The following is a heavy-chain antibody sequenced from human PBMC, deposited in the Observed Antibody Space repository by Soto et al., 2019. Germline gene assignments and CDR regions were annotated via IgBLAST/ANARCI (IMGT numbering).Heavy chain of an antibody. Sequence: QVQLQQWGAGLLKPSETLSLTCAVYGGSFSGYYWSWIRQPPGKGLEWIGEINHSGSTNYNPSLKSRVTISVDTSKNQFSLKLSSVTAADTAVYYCARAHPTYGSGSYYNGGWFDPWGQGTLVTVSS. J-gene: IGHJ5*02. CDR2: INHSGST. CDR3: ARAHPTYGSGSYYNGGWFDP. D-gene: IGHD3-10*01. V-gene: IGHV4-34*01. CDR1: GGSFSGYY.